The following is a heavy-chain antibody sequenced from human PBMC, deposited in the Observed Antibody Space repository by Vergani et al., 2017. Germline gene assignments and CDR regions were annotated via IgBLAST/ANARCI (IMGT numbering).Heavy chain of an antibody. Sequence: QVQLQESGPGLVKSSETLSLTCSVSFDSIRNLYCNWIRQPPGKGLEWIGSIHYSENTNYNPSLKTRVTISVDTSKNQFSLTLTSVTAADTAVHYCASDTHSGQRADRWGQGIPVTVTS. CDR2: IHYSENT. CDR1: FDSIRNLY. V-gene: IGHV4-59*11. J-gene: IGHJ5*02. D-gene: IGHD6-19*01. CDR3: ASDTHSGQRADR.